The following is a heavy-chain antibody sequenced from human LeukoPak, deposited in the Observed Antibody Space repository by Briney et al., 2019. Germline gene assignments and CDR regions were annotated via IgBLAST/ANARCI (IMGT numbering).Heavy chain of an antibody. CDR1: GGTFSSYA. Sequence: SVKVSCKASGGTFSSYAISWVRQAPGQGLEWMGRIIPILGIANYAQKFQGRVTITADKPTSTAYMELSSLRSEDTAVYYCAREAYPYYYGMDVWGQGTTVTVSS. V-gene: IGHV1-69*04. J-gene: IGHJ6*02. CDR3: AREAYPYYYGMDV. CDR2: IIPILGIA. D-gene: IGHD2-21*01.